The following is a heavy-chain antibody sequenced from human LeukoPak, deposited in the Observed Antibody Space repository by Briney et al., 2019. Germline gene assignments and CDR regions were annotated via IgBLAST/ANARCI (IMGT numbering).Heavy chain of an antibody. CDR1: GGTFSSYS. Sequence: ASVKVSCMPSGGTFSSYSISWVRQAPGQGLEWMGGIILIFGKANYAQKSHGRVTITPDETTSTDSTELRSLRSEGPAESYCARVGEDSSVYVYYFDYGGQETLVTVSS. J-gene: IGHJ4*02. D-gene: IGHD3-22*01. CDR3: ARVGEDSSVYVYYFDY. V-gene: IGHV1-69*13. CDR2: IILIFGKA.